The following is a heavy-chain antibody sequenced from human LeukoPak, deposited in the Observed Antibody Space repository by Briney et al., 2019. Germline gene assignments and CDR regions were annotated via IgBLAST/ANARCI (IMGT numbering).Heavy chain of an antibody. CDR2: IYPGDSDT. J-gene: IGHJ5*02. CDR1: GYSFTNFW. Sequence: GESLKISCKGSGYSFTNFWIGWVRQMPGKGLEWMGIIYPGDSDTRYSPSFQGQVTISADKSISTAYLQWSSLKASDTAMYYCARSPYCGGDCGGGWFDPWGQGTLVTVSS. CDR3: ARSPYCGGDCGGGWFDP. V-gene: IGHV5-51*01. D-gene: IGHD2-21*02.